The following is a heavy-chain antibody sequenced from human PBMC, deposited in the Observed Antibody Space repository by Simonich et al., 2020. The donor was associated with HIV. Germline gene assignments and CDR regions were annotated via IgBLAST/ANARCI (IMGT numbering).Heavy chain of an antibody. CDR2: IDDSGSP. J-gene: IGHJ3*02. CDR3: ARHSGYADAFDI. Sequence: QVQLQQWGAGLLKPSETLSLTCAVYGGSSSGYYWSWIRQPPGKGLEWIGDIDDSGSPNYSPSLKSRVTISLDTSKNQFSLKLGSVTAADTAVYYCARHSGYADAFDIWGQGTMITVSS. CDR1: GGSSSGYY. D-gene: IGHD5-12*01. V-gene: IGHV4-34*01.